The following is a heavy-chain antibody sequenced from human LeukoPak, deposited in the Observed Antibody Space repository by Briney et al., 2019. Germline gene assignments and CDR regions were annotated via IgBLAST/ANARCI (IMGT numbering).Heavy chain of an antibody. Sequence: SVKVSCKASGGTFSSYAISWVRQAPGQGLEWMGRIIPVLGIANYAQRFQGRVTITADKSTSTAYMELSSLRSEDTAVYYCARRRLRSNAFDIWGQGTMVTVSS. CDR1: GGTFSSYA. J-gene: IGHJ3*02. V-gene: IGHV1-69*04. CDR2: IIPVLGIA. D-gene: IGHD3-3*01. CDR3: ARRRLRSNAFDI.